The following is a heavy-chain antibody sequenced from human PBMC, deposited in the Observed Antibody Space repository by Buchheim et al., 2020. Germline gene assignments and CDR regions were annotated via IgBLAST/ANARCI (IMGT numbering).Heavy chain of an antibody. J-gene: IGHJ3*02. Sequence: QVQLQESGPGLVKPSETLSLTCAVYGGSFSGYYWSWIRQPPGKGLEWIGEINHSGSTNYNPSLKSRVTISVDTSKNQFSLKLSSVTAADTAVYYCARYRSRRYCSSTSCYSAFDIWGQGT. CDR1: GGSFSGYY. D-gene: IGHD2-2*01. CDR2: INHSGST. CDR3: ARYRSRRYCSSTSCYSAFDI. V-gene: IGHV4-34*10.